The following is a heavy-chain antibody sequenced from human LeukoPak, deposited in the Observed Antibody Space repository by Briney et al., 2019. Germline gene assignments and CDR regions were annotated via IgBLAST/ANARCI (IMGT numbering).Heavy chain of an antibody. Sequence: ASVKVSCKASGYTFTGYYMHWVRQAPGQGLEWMGWIIPNSGATNYAQNFQVRVTMTRDTSVSTASMELSRLTSDDTAVYYCARQLGATSRDYWGQGTLVTVSS. CDR2: IIPNSGAT. J-gene: IGHJ4*02. CDR3: ARQLGATSRDY. D-gene: IGHD1-26*01. CDR1: GYTFTGYY. V-gene: IGHV1-2*02.